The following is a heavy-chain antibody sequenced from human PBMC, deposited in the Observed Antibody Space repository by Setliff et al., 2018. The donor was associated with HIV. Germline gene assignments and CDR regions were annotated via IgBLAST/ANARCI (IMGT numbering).Heavy chain of an antibody. D-gene: IGHD6-13*01. CDR1: GYTFTSYD. V-gene: IGHV1-8*02. CDR3: ARVLLSSSWRSGY. CDR2: MNPNSGNT. Sequence: GASVKVSCKASGYTFTSYDINWARQATGQGLEWMGWMNPNSGNTGYAQKFQGRVTMTRNTSISTAYMELSSLRPEDTAVYYCARVLLSSSWRSGYWGQGTLVTVSS. J-gene: IGHJ4*02.